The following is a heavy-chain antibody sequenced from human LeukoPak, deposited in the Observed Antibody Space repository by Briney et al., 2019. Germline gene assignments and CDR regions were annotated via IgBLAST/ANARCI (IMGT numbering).Heavy chain of an antibody. D-gene: IGHD4/OR15-4a*01. J-gene: IGHJ4*02. Sequence: GGSLRLSCAASGFTFSSYAMSWVRQAPGKGLEWVSAISGSGGSTYYADSVKGRFTISRDNSKNTLYLQMNSLRAEDTAVYYWAKGGDYGRYYFDYWGQGTLVTVSS. CDR1: GFTFSSYA. V-gene: IGHV3-23*01. CDR3: AKGGDYGRYYFDY. CDR2: ISGSGGST.